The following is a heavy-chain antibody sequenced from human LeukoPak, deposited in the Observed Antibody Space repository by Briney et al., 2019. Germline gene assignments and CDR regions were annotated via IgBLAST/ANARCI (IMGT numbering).Heavy chain of an antibody. CDR2: INHSGGT. CDR1: GGSFSGYY. D-gene: IGHD4-17*01. Sequence: NPSETLSLTCAVYGGSFSGYYWSWIRQPPGKGLEWIGEINHSGGTNYNPSLKSRVTISVDTSKNQFSLKLSSVTAADTAVYYCARFTPITVTTFFDYWGQGTLVTVSS. CDR3: ARFTPITVTTFFDY. J-gene: IGHJ4*02. V-gene: IGHV4-34*01.